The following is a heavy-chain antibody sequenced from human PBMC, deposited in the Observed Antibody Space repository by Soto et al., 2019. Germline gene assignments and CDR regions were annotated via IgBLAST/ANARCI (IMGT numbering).Heavy chain of an antibody. J-gene: IGHJ4*02. V-gene: IGHV3-23*01. D-gene: IGHD6-19*01. CDR3: ARRSSCWYFDY. Sequence: EVQLLESGGGLVQPGGSLRLSCAASGFTFSSYAMSWVRQAPGKGLEWVSAISGSGGSTYYADSVKGRFTISRDNYKKTLYLQMNSLRAEDTAVYYCARRSSCWYFDYWGQGTLVTVSS. CDR2: ISGSGGST. CDR1: GFTFSSYA.